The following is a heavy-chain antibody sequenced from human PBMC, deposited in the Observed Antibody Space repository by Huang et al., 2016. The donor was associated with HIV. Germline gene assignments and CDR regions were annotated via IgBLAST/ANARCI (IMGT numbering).Heavy chain of an antibody. CDR1: GFPVSAYC. CDR3: VKERGSSRARSSFDF. D-gene: IGHD6-13*01. Sequence: QVRLVESGGGVVQPGASLTLSCLSSGFPVSAYCMDWVRQAPGRGLEWGSFIHYDGNSDYLIGSVKGRFTISRDNSNNTLYLRMNSLRPEDTAVYYCVKERGSSRARSSFDFWGQGTSVIVSS. V-gene: IGHV3-30*02. J-gene: IGHJ3*01. CDR2: IHYDGNSD.